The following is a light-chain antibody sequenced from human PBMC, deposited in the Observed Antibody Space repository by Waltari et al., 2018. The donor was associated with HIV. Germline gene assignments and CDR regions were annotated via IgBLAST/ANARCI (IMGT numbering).Light chain of an antibody. Sequence: EIVLTQSPGTLSLSPGERATLSCRASQSVSSSRLAWYQQKPGQAPRLLIYAASSRATGIPDRFSGRGSGTDFTLSISRLEPEDFAVYYCQQYGGSPGTFGPGTKVDIK. J-gene: IGKJ3*01. V-gene: IGKV3-20*01. CDR1: QSVSSSR. CDR2: AAS. CDR3: QQYGGSPGT.